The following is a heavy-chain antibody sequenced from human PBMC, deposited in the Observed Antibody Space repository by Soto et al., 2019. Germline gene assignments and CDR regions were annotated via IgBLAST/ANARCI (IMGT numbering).Heavy chain of an antibody. J-gene: IGHJ4*02. CDR1: GGSSSGYY. CDR2: ISHSGST. CDR3: ARDKITGLFDY. Sequence: QVQLQQWGAGLLKPSETLSLTCAVYGGSSSGYYWTWIRQPPGTGLEWIGEISHSGSTNYNPSLKSRVTISVDTSKHQFSLTLTSVTAADTAVYNCARDKITGLFDYWGQGTLVTVSS. D-gene: IGHD2-8*02. V-gene: IGHV4-34*01.